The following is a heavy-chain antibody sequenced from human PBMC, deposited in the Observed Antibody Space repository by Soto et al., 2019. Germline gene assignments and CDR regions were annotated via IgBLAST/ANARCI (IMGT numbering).Heavy chain of an antibody. CDR2: ISYDGSNK. CDR1: GFTFSSYA. J-gene: IGHJ5*02. Sequence: QVQLVESGGGVVQPGRSLRLSCAASGFTFSSYAMHWFRQAPGKGLEWVAVISYDGSNKYYADAVKGRFTISRDNSKNTLYLQMNSLRAEDTAVYYCARDRAGITMIVSWGQGTLVTVSS. CDR3: ARDRAGITMIVS. V-gene: IGHV3-30-3*01. D-gene: IGHD3-22*01.